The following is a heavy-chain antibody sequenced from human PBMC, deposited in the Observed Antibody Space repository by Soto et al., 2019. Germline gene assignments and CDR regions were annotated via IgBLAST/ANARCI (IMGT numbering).Heavy chain of an antibody. J-gene: IGHJ4*02. V-gene: IGHV1-69*01. CDR2: FIPVYRTL. Sequence: QVQLVQSGAEVKKPGSSVKVSCKASGGSFGKSAINWVRQTPGQGLEWLGGFIPVYRTLKYAQKFQGRVTITADESTCTADMTLSSLASDDTAVYYCATGVIWIGYFTVDSWGQGTRVTFSA. D-gene: IGHD3-3*01. CDR1: GGSFGKSA. CDR3: ATGVIWIGYFTVDS.